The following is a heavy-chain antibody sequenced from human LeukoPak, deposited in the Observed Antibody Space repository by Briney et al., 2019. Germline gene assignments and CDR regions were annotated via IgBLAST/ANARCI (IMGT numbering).Heavy chain of an antibody. CDR2: INNDGSSV. Sequence: GGSLRLSCAASGFTFSSYWMHWVRQAPGKGLVWVSRINNDGSSVNYADSVRGRFTISRDNAKNTLYLQMNSLRAEDTAVYYCVSSYCSGGSCYSASGHWGQGTLVTVSS. D-gene: IGHD2-15*01. CDR3: VSSYCSGGSCYSASGH. V-gene: IGHV3-74*01. J-gene: IGHJ4*02. CDR1: GFTFSSYW.